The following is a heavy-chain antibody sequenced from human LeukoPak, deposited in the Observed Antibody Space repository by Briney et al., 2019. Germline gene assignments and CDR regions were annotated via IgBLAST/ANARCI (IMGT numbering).Heavy chain of an antibody. CDR1: GYTFTSYY. Sequence: ASVKVSCKASGYTFTSYYMHWVRQAPGQGLEWMGIINPSDGSTSYAQKFQGRVTMTRDTSTSTVYMELSSLRSEDTVVYYCARGLAVAHPWDYWGQGTLVTVSS. D-gene: IGHD6-19*01. CDR2: INPSDGST. J-gene: IGHJ4*02. V-gene: IGHV1-46*01. CDR3: ARGLAVAHPWDY.